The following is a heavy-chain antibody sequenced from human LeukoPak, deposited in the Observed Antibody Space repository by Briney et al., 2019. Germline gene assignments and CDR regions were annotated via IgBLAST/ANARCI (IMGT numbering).Heavy chain of an antibody. D-gene: IGHD2-2*02. CDR2: INHSGST. CDR3: ARVRVPAAIPIFGRTHAFDI. Sequence: SETLSLTCAVYGGSFSGYYWSWIRQPPGKGLEWIGEINHSGSTNYNPSLKSRVTISVDTSKNQFSLKLSSVTAADTAVYYCARVRVPAAIPIFGRTHAFDIWGQGTMVTVSS. J-gene: IGHJ3*02. V-gene: IGHV4-34*01. CDR1: GGSFSGYY.